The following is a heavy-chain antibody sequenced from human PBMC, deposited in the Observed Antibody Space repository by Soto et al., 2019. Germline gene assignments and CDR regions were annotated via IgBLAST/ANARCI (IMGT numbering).Heavy chain of an antibody. CDR3: ARVGGFCSGGSCQVLFFDS. CDR2: IKLDGREK. Sequence: GGSLRLSCAASGFTFSNYWMSWVRQAPGKGLEWVANIKLDGREKDCVDSVKGRFTISRDNAKKSLYLQMNSLRAEDTAVYYCARVGGFCSGGSCQVLFFDSWGQGALVTVSS. V-gene: IGHV3-7*01. J-gene: IGHJ4*02. D-gene: IGHD2-15*01. CDR1: GFTFSNYW.